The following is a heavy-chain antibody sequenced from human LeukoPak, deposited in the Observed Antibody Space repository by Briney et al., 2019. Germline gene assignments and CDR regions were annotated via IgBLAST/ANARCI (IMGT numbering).Heavy chain of an antibody. CDR2: IIPIFGTA. Sequence: ASVKVSCKASGYTFTGYYMHWVRQAPGQGLEWMGGIIPIFGTANYAQKFQGRVAITADESTSTAYMELSSLRSEDTAVYYCARGYCSGGSCYSGVNWFDPWGQGTLVTVSS. CDR1: GYTFTGYY. V-gene: IGHV1-69*13. D-gene: IGHD2-15*01. CDR3: ARGYCSGGSCYSGVNWFDP. J-gene: IGHJ5*02.